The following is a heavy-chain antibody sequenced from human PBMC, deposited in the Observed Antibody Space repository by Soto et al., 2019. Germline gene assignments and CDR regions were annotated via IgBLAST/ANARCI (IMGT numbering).Heavy chain of an antibody. CDR2: IYYNGST. J-gene: IGHJ4*02. V-gene: IGHV4-31*03. D-gene: IGHD6-13*01. CDR3: ARYRFSGSKWSKFDY. Sequence: SETLSLTCTVSGVTISSGAYYWSWIRQHPGKGLEWIGNIYYNGSTYYSPSLKSRVALSLDTSKNQFSVRLSSVTAADTAVYYCARYRFSGSKWSKFDYWGQGTPVTVSS. CDR1: GVTISSGAYY.